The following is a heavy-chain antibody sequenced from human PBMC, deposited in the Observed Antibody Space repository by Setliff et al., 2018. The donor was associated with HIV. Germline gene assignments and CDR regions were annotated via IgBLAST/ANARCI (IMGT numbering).Heavy chain of an antibody. J-gene: IGHJ5*02. D-gene: IGHD3-10*01. V-gene: IGHV3-72*01. Sequence: GGSLRLSCAASGFTFSDHYMDWVRQAPGKGLEWVGRTKNKDNSFTTGYAASVKGRFTISRDDSKNSLSLHMNSLKTEDTVVYYCAVWIREVISWGRGTLVTVSS. CDR1: GFTFSDHY. CDR3: AVWIREVIS. CDR2: TKNKDNSFTT.